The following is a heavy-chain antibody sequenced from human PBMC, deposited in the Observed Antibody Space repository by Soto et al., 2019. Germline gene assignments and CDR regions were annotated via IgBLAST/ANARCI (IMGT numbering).Heavy chain of an antibody. CDR3: ARESGYDSGADDH. CDR1: GGTFSSYA. Sequence: SVKVSCKASGGTFSSYAISWVRQAPGQGLEWMGGIIPIFGTANYAQKFQGRVTITADESTSTAYMELSSLRSEDTAVYYRARESGYDSGADDHWGQGTLVTVSS. D-gene: IGHD5-12*01. CDR2: IIPIFGTA. J-gene: IGHJ4*02. V-gene: IGHV1-69*13.